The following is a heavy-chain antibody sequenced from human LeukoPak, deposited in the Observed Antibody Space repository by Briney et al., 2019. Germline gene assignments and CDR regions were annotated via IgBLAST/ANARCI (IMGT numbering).Heavy chain of an antibody. V-gene: IGHV1-18*01. CDR2: ISAYNGNT. D-gene: IGHD6-13*01. CDR3: ARDLAYSSSWYSYYYYYMDV. J-gene: IGHJ6*03. CDR1: GYTFTSYG. Sequence: ASVKVSCKASGYTFTSYGISWVRQAPGQGLEWMGWISAYNGNTNYAQKLQGRVTMTTDTSTSTAYMELRSLRSDDTAVYYCARDLAYSSSWYSYYYYYMDVWGKGTTVTVSS.